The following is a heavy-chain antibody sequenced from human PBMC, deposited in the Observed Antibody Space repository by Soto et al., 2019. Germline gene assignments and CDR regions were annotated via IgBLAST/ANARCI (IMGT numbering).Heavy chain of an antibody. Sequence: PWGSMRLSCAACGFSIRSYYLSWVRQAPGKGLEWVSTIYAPGSTNYADSVKGQFTISKDNSRNTVYLQMNRLRADDTAVYFCARGRGIGNSYFFDYWGHGALVTVSS. CDR3: ARGRGIGNSYFFDY. D-gene: IGHD1-7*01. CDR2: IYAPGST. CDR1: GFSIRSYY. V-gene: IGHV3-53*01. J-gene: IGHJ4*01.